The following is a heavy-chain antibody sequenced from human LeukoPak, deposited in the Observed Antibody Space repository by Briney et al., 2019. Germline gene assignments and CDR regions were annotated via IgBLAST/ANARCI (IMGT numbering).Heavy chain of an antibody. Sequence: GSLRLSCAASGFTFSSYAMSWVRQAPGKGLEWVSAISGSGGSTYYADSVKGRFTISRDNSKNTLYLQMNSLRAEDTAVYYCAKDQLDYIVVVVAATGGGWFDPWGQGTLVTVSS. CDR2: ISGSGGST. V-gene: IGHV3-23*01. J-gene: IGHJ5*02. D-gene: IGHD2-15*01. CDR1: GFTFSSYA. CDR3: AKDQLDYIVVVVAATGGGWFDP.